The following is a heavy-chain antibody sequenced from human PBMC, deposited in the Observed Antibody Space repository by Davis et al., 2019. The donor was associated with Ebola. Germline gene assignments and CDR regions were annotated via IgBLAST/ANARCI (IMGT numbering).Heavy chain of an antibody. V-gene: IGHV1-18*04. D-gene: IGHD5-24*01. CDR3: ARDHSGYNYFYYGMDV. CDR1: AYPFTTFA. Sequence: ASVKVSCKASAYPFTTFAISWLRQPPGHGLKGLGWTGANTGNTNYAHKLQDRVTMTTDTSTSTAYMELKSLRPDDTAIYYCARDHSGYNYFYYGMDVWGRGTTVTVSS. J-gene: IGHJ6*04. CDR2: TGANTGNT.